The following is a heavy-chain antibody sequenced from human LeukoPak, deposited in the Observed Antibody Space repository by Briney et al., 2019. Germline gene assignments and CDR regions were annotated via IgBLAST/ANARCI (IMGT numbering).Heavy chain of an antibody. J-gene: IGHJ5*02. D-gene: IGHD3-16*01. V-gene: IGHV4-59*01. CDR2: IYYSVNT. Sequence: SETLSLTCTVSGDSIGAYYWSWIRQPPGKRLEWIGYIYYSVNTDYNPSLKSRVTISVDTSKNQFSLNLTSVTAADTAVYYCARGGCTRRSWFDPWGQGTLVTVSS. CDR3: ARGGCTRRSWFDP. CDR1: GDSIGAYY.